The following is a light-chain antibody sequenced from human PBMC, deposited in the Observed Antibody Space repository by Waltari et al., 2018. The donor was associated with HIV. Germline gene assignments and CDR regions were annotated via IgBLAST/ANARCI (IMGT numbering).Light chain of an antibody. Sequence: QSALTQPPSASGSPGQSVTISCTGTSSDVGRYDYVSWYQQHSGQAPHLLIFAVTKRPSGVPDRFSGSKSGNTASLTVAGLQAEGEAEYSCSSYAGINPVVFGGGTKLTVL. V-gene: IGLV2-8*01. CDR3: SSYAGINPVV. CDR1: SSDVGRYDY. CDR2: AVT. J-gene: IGLJ2*01.